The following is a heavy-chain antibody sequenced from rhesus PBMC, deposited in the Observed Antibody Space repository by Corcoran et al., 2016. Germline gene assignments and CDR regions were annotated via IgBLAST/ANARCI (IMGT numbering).Heavy chain of an antibody. CDR3: ARLPYGNYYFDY. V-gene: IGHV4-65*02. J-gene: IGHJ4*01. D-gene: IGHD4-35*01. CDR2: IGGSSGST. CDR1: GGSISSSNG. Sequence: QVQLQESGPGLVKTSATLSLTCAVSGGSISSSNGWSWSRQPQGKGREWIGNIGGSSGSTYYNPSLKSRVTISKDTSKNQFSLKLSSVTAADTAVYYCARLPYGNYYFDYWGQGVLVTVSS.